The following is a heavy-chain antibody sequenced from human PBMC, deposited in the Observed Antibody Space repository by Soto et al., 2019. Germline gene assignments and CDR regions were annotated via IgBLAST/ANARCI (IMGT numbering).Heavy chain of an antibody. J-gene: IGHJ5*02. V-gene: IGHV4-59*01. CDR2: IYYSGST. CDR1: GGSISSYY. D-gene: IGHD6-13*01. Sequence: SETLSLTCTFSGGSISSYYWSWIRQPPGKGLEWIGYIYYSGSTNYNPSLKSRVTISVDTSKNQFSLKLSSVTAADTAVYYCARFDIAAARMVLDPWGQGTLVTVSS. CDR3: ARFDIAAARMVLDP.